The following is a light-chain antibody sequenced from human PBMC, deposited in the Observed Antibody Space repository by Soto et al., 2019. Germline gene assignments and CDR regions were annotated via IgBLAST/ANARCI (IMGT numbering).Light chain of an antibody. J-gene: IGKJ3*01. CDR1: QSISSN. CDR3: QQYNNWPPFT. CDR2: GAS. V-gene: IGKV3-15*01. Sequence: MTQSPSTLSASVGDRVTITCRASQSISSNLAWYQQKPGQAPRLLIHGASTRATGIPARFSGSGSGTEFTLTISSLQSEDFAVYYCQQYNNWPPFTFGPGTKVDIK.